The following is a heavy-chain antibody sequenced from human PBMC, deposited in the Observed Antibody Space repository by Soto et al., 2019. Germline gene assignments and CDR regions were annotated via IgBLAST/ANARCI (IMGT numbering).Heavy chain of an antibody. D-gene: IGHD2-2*01. J-gene: IGHJ6*02. V-gene: IGHV1-18*01. CDR3: ARDLTIVPATHPRLENYGMDV. Sequence: QVQLVQSAGEVKKTGASVKVSCKASGYSFTSYGISWVRRAPGQGLDWMGWISPYNGHTQFVQRFQGRVTMTTDPSTKTAYMELRNLRSDDTAHYYCARDLTIVPATHPRLENYGMDVWGQGTTVIVSS. CDR2: ISPYNGHT. CDR1: GYSFTSYG.